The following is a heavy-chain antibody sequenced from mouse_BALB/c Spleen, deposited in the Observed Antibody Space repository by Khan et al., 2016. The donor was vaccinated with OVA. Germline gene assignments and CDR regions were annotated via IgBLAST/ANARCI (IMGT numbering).Heavy chain of an antibody. D-gene: IGHD4-1*01. CDR3: TRDYWDVFAY. V-gene: IGHV14-3*02. J-gene: IGHJ3*01. Sequence: VRLQQSGAELVKPGASVKLSCTASGFNIKDTYMHWVKQRPEQGLEWIGRIDPANGNTKYDPKFQGKATLTADTSSNTAYLQLSSLTSEDTAVYYCTRDYWDVFAYWGQGTLVTVSA. CDR2: IDPANGNT. CDR1: GFNIKDTY.